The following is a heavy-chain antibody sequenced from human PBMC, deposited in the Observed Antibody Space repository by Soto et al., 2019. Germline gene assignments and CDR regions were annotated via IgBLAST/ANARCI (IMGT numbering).Heavy chain of an antibody. D-gene: IGHD3-22*01. Sequence: QVQLVQSGAEVKKPGSSVRVSCQTSGGTLKGFTISWVRQAPGQGLEWMGGIVPIFRTPYYAQRFQGRVTMTAYESAYAAYLEPNSLRSDDPAVYYWASPICDRGGFHAFNIWGQGTMVTVSS. CDR3: ASPICDRGGFHAFNI. V-gene: IGHV1-69*01. J-gene: IGHJ3*02. CDR2: IVPIFRTP. CDR1: GGTLKGFT.